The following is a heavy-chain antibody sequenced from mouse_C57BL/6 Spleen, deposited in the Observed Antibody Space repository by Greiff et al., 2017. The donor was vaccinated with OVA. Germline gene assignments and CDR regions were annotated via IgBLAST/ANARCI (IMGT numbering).Heavy chain of an antibody. CDR3: ARGGNWDQFAY. J-gene: IGHJ3*01. V-gene: IGHV1-52*01. D-gene: IGHD4-1*01. Sequence: VQLQQPGAELVRPGSSVKLSCTASGYTFTSYWMHWVKQRPIQGLEWIGNIDPSDSETHYTQKFKDQATLTVDKSSSTAYMQLSSLTTEDSAVYYCARGGNWDQFAYWGQGTLVTVSA. CDR2: IDPSDSET. CDR1: GYTFTSYW.